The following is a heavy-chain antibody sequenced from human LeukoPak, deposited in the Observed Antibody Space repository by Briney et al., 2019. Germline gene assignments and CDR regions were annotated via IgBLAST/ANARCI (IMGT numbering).Heavy chain of an antibody. D-gene: IGHD3-9*01. CDR3: AKSSKREFYDILTGSPLGY. CDR2: FSGNGGGT. CDR1: GFTFSSSA. V-gene: IGHV3-23*01. Sequence: GGSLRLSCAASGFTFSSSAMSWVRQAPGKGLEWVSAFSGNGGGTYYADSVKGRFTISRDNSKNTLYLQMNSLRAEDTAVYYCAKSSKREFYDILTGSPLGYWGQGTLVTVSS. J-gene: IGHJ4*02.